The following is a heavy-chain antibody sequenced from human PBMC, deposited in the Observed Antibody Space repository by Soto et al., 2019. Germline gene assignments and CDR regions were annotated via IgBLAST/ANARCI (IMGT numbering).Heavy chain of an antibody. V-gene: IGHV4-39*01. CDR1: GGSISSSSYY. CDR2: IYYSGST. D-gene: IGHD6-19*01. Sequence: SETLSLTCAVSGGSISSSSYYWGWIRQPPGKGLEWIGSIYYSGSTYYTPSLQSRVAISVDTSKNQFSLKLNSVTAADTAVYYRARRTVNIRTFYSGLKTHCFDYWGQGTLVTVSS. CDR3: ARRTVNIRTFYSGLKTHCFDY. J-gene: IGHJ4*02.